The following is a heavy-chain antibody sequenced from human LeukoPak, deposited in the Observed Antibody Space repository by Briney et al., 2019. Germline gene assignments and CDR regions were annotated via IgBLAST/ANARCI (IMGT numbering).Heavy chain of an antibody. J-gene: IGHJ4*02. D-gene: IGHD3-10*01. Sequence: ASVKVSCKASGYTFTSYYMHWVQQAPGQGLEWMGIINPSGGSTNYAQKFQGRVTMTSDTSTSTVYMELSSLRSEDTAVYYCARASLWFGAYYFDYWGQGTLVTVSS. CDR2: INPSGGST. CDR3: ARASLWFGAYYFDY. CDR1: GYTFTSYY. V-gene: IGHV1-46*01.